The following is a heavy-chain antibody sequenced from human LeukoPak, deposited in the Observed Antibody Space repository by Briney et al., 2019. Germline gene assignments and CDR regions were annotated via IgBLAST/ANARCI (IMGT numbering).Heavy chain of an antibody. D-gene: IGHD3-9*01. CDR1: GFSFTAYS. Sequence: PGGSLRLSCAASGFSFTAYSMNWVRQAPGRGLEWISYIVPGGDISYADSVTGRFTVSRDIAKNSLYLQMNGMRVEDTAVYYCARRFDTWGQGTLVTVSS. CDR3: ARRFDT. J-gene: IGHJ4*02. V-gene: IGHV3-48*01. CDR2: IVPGGDI.